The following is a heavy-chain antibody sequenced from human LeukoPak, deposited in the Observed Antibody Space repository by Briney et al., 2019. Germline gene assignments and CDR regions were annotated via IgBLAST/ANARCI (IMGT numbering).Heavy chain of an antibody. CDR3: ARGGLYCSSTSCYGGFDY. D-gene: IGHD2-2*01. CDR2: ISNSSTYI. CDR1: GFTFSDYV. Sequence: GGSLRLSCAASGFTFSDYVLNWVRQAPGKGLEWVSAISNSSTYIYYADSVKGRFTISRDNAENSLDLQMNSLRAEDTAVYYCARGGLYCSSTSCYGGFDYWGQGTLVTVSS. J-gene: IGHJ4*02. V-gene: IGHV3-21*01.